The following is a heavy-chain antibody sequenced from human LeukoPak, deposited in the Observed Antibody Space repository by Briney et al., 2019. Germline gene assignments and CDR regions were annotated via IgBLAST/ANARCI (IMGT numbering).Heavy chain of an antibody. CDR1: GGTFSSYA. CDR2: IIPIFGTA. V-gene: IGHV1-69*05. J-gene: IGHJ4*02. D-gene: IGHD4-17*01. CDR3: ARDSGDYGVVDY. Sequence: SVKASCKASGGTFSSYAISWVRQAPGQGLEWMGRIIPIFGTANYAQKFQGRVTITTDESTSTAYMELSSLRSEDTAVYYCARDSGDYGVVDYWGQGTLVTVSS.